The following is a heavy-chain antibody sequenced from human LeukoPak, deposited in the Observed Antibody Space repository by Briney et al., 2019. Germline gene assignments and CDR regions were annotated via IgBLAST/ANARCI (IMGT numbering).Heavy chain of an antibody. CDR1: DDSITMYY. Sequence: SETLSLTCTVSDDSITMYYWTWIRQPPGKGLEWIGYVDHTGSTKFNPSLNGRVSISRDTSKNFFSLRLRSVTAADTAVYFCARGRVSSSTWYSTYYYFFYMDFWGKGTTVAVSS. CDR2: VDHTGST. D-gene: IGHD4-11*01. V-gene: IGHV4-59*01. CDR3: ARGRVSSSTWYSTYYYFFYMDF. J-gene: IGHJ6*03.